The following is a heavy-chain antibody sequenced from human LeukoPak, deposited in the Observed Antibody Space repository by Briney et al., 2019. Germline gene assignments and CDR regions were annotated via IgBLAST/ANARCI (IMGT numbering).Heavy chain of an antibody. CDR2: ISGSGGST. J-gene: IGHJ1*01. V-gene: IGHV3-23*01. CDR1: GFTFSSYG. CDR3: AKVGGSYFLTN. Sequence: GGSLRLSCAASGFTFSSYGMSWVRQAPGKGLEWVSAISGSGGSTYYADSVKGRFTISRDNSKNTLYLQMNSLRAEDTAVYYCAKVGGSYFLTNWGQGTLVTVSS. D-gene: IGHD1-26*01.